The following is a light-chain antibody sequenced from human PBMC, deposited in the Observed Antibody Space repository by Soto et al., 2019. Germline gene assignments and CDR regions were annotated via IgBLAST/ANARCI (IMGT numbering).Light chain of an antibody. J-gene: IGLJ7*01. CDR3: AAWDDSLNGPL. Sequence: QSVLTQPPSAAGTPGQRVTISCSGNRSNIGSNTVNWYQQVPGTAPKLLIYSNNERPSGVPDRFSGSKSGTSASLAISGLQSEDEADYYCAAWDDSLNGPLFGGGTQLTVL. CDR2: SNN. V-gene: IGLV1-44*01. CDR1: RSNIGSNT.